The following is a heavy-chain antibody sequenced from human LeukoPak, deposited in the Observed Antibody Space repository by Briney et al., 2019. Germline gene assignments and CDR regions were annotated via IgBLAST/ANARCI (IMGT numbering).Heavy chain of an antibody. CDR3: ARDFRTQLDGYSPPYHFDY. D-gene: IGHD5-24*01. CDR1: GFAFSSLS. J-gene: IGHJ4*02. CDR2: ISSGGSHI. V-gene: IGHV3-21*01. Sequence: GGSLRLSCVASGFAFSSLSMSWVRQAPGKGLEWVSSISSGGSHIYYADTMQGRFTISRDNAKNSLFLQMNSLRVEDTALYYCARDFRTQLDGYSPPYHFDYWGQGALVTVSS.